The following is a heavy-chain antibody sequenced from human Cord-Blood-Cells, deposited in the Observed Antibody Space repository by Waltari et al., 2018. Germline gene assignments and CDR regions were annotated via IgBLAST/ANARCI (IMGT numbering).Heavy chain of an antibody. CDR3: ARVAYGSGSYAFDI. CDR2: INPNRGGT. Sequence: QVQLVQSGAEVKKPGASVKVSCKASGYTFTGYYMHWVRQAPGQGLEWMGWINPNRGGTNYAQKCQGRVTMTRDTSISTTYMELSRLRSDDTAVYYCARVAYGSGSYAFDIWGQGTMVTVSS. V-gene: IGHV1-2*02. J-gene: IGHJ3*02. D-gene: IGHD3-10*01. CDR1: GYTFTGYY.